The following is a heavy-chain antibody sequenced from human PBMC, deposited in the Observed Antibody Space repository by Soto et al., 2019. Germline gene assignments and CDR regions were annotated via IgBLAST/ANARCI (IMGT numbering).Heavy chain of an antibody. D-gene: IGHD3-10*01. CDR3: AKGAYGSGSYGEVDP. J-gene: IGHJ5*02. V-gene: IGHV3-43*01. CDR1: GFTFDDYS. CDR2: ISWEGGST. Sequence: EVQLVESGGAVVQPGGSLRLSCAASGFTFDDYSMHWVRQAPGKGLEWVSLISWEGGSTYYVDSVKGRFTISRDNSKNSLYLQMNSLRTEDTALYYCAKGAYGSGSYGEVDPWGQGTLVTVSS.